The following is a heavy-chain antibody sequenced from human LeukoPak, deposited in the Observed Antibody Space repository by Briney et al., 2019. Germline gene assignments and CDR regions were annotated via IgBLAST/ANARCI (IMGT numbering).Heavy chain of an antibody. CDR2: ISGSGGCT. V-gene: IGHV3-23*01. Sequence: GGSLRLSCAASGFTFSSYAMSWVRQAPGKGLEWVSAISGSGGCTYYADSVKGRFTISRDNSKNTLYLQMNSLRAEDTAVYYCAKEPIWFGELFTLLFDYWGQGTLVTVSS. CDR1: GFTFSSYA. J-gene: IGHJ4*02. CDR3: AKEPIWFGELFTLLFDY. D-gene: IGHD3-10*01.